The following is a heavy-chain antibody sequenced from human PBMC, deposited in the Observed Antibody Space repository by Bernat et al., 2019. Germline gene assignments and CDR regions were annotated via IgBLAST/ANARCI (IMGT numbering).Heavy chain of an antibody. D-gene: IGHD4-17*01. V-gene: IGHV3-23*01. CDR2: LTGSGGST. CDR1: GFTLSTYA. Sequence: EVQLLESGGGLVQPGGSLRLSCAASGFTLSTYAMSWVRQAPGRGLEWVSGLTGSGGSTYYADSVKGRFTISRDNSKNTMYLQMNRLRAEDTAVYYCAKGPTTLTTYYNYYGMDVWGQGTTVTVSS. J-gene: IGHJ6*02. CDR3: AKGPTTLTTYYNYYGMDV.